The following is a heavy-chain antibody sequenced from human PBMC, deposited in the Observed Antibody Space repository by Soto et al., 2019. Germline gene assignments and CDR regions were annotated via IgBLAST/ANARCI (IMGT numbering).Heavy chain of an antibody. CDR1: GFTFSSYA. CDR3: AKVYDSSGHDAFDI. V-gene: IGHV3-23*01. CDR2: MSGSGDST. J-gene: IGHJ3*02. D-gene: IGHD3-22*01. Sequence: GSLRLSCAASGFTFSSYAMSWVRQPPGKGLEWVSGMSGSGDSTYYADSVKGRFTISRDNSKNTLYLQMNSLRAEDTAVYYCAKVYDSSGHDAFDIWGQGTMVTVSS.